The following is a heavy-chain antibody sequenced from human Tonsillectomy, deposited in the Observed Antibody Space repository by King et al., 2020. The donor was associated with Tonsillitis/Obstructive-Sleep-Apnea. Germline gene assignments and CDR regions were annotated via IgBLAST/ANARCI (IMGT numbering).Heavy chain of an antibody. CDR2: ISYDGSNK. J-gene: IGHJ3*02. Sequence: VQLVESGGGVVQPGRSLRLSCAASGFTFSSYAMHWVRQAPGKGLEWVAVISYDGSNKYYADSVKGRFTISRDNSKNTLYLQMNSLRAEDTGVYYCARNPLGGDAFDIWGQGTMVTVSS. V-gene: IGHV3-30*04. CDR3: ARNPLGGDAFDI. D-gene: IGHD3-16*01. CDR1: GFTFSSYA.